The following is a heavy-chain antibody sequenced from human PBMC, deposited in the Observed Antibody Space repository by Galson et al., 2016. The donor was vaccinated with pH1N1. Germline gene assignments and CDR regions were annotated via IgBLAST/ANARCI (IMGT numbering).Heavy chain of an antibody. CDR1: GGSFLGYY. Sequence: SETLSLTCAVSGGSFLGYYWTWIRQPPGKGLEWIGEINHSGSSNYNSSLESRVTMSIDTSKKHFSLRLTSVAAADTAIYYCARGNGGWYGDWGQGTLVTVSP. CDR2: INHSGSS. CDR3: ARGNGGWYGD. J-gene: IGHJ1*01. D-gene: IGHD6-19*01. V-gene: IGHV4-34*01.